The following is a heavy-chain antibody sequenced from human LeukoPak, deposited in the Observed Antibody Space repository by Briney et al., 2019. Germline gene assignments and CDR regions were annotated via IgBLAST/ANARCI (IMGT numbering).Heavy chain of an antibody. Sequence: GGSLRLSCAASGFTVSSNYMSWVRQAPGKGLEWVSSITSSSRYIYYADSVKGRFTISRDNAKNSLYLQMNSLRAEDTAVYYCARHVVAVGFDYWGQGTLVTVSS. CDR1: GFTVSSNY. V-gene: IGHV3-21*01. CDR3: ARHVVAVGFDY. CDR2: ITSSSRYI. J-gene: IGHJ4*02. D-gene: IGHD3-22*01.